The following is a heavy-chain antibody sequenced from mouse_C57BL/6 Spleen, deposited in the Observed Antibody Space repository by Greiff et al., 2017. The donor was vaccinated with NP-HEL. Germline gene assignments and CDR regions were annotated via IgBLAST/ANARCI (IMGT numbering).Heavy chain of an antibody. CDR1: GYTFTTYP. CDR2: FHPYNDDT. D-gene: IGHD2-5*01. J-gene: IGHJ4*01. CDR3: ASYSNYHAMDY. Sequence: VKLMESGAELVKPGASVKMSCKASGYTFTTYPIEWMKQNHGKSLEWIGNFHPYNDDTKYNEKFKGKATLTVEKSSSTVYLELSRLTSDDSAVYYCASYSNYHAMDYWGQGTSVTVSS. V-gene: IGHV1-47*01.